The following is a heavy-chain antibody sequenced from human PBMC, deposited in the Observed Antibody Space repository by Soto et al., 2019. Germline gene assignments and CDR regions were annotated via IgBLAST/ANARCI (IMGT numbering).Heavy chain of an antibody. CDR2: MNPTSGNT. J-gene: IGHJ4*02. Sequence: QVQLVQSWAEVKKPGASVKVSCKASGYTFTSYDTNWVRQATGQGLESMGWMNPTSGNTGYAQKFQGRVTMTRSTSISTASMELSSLRFEDTAVYYCARERSGSSDYWGQGTLVTVSS. D-gene: IGHD1-26*01. V-gene: IGHV1-8*01. CDR1: GYTFTSYD. CDR3: ARERSGSSDY.